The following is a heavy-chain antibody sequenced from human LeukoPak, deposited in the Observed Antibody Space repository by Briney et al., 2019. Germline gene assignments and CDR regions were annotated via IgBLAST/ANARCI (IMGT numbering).Heavy chain of an antibody. V-gene: IGHV7-4-1*02. Sequence: ASVKVSCKASGYTFTSYAMNWVRQAPGQGLEWMGWINTNTGNPTYAQGFTGRFVFSLDTSVSTAYLQISSLKAEDTAVYYCARDQAQWLVGFYYYYYGMDVWGQGTTDTVSS. CDR1: GYTFTSYA. CDR3: ARDQAQWLVGFYYYYYGMDV. D-gene: IGHD6-19*01. J-gene: IGHJ6*02. CDR2: INTNTGNP.